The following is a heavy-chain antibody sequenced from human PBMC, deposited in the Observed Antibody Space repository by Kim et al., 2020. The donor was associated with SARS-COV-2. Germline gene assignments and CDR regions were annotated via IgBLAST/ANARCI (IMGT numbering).Heavy chain of an antibody. Sequence: SETLSLTCSVSGGSIRSGGKFWTWIRQHPAKGLEWIGYISYSGNSHYSPSLRSRVSISLQTSENQFSLGLTSVTAADTAVYYCARGEPLDYWGRGILVTV. V-gene: IGHV4-31*03. CDR1: GGSIRSGGKF. J-gene: IGHJ4*02. CDR3: ARGEPLDY. CDR2: ISYSGNS.